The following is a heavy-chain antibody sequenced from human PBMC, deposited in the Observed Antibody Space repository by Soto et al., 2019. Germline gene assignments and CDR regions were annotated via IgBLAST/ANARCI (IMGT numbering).Heavy chain of an antibody. CDR2: VKSKADGGTT. CDR1: GFNFNNAW. J-gene: IGHJ4*02. CDR3: TTAHLSRTYYRNFAY. Sequence: PGGSLRLSCAASGFNFNNAWMNWVRQAPGKGLEWVGHVKSKADGGTTDYAAPVKGRFTISRDDSENTLYLQMNSLKTEDTAVYYCTTAHLSRTYYRNFAYWGQGTLVTVSS. D-gene: IGHD1-26*01. V-gene: IGHV3-15*07.